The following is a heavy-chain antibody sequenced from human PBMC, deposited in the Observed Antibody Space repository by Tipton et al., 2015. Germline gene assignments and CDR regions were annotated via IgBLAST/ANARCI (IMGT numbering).Heavy chain of an antibody. V-gene: IGHV4-59*01. CDR1: GGSISSYH. J-gene: IGHJ6*02. CDR2: IYYSGST. Sequence: TLSLTCTVSGGSISSYHWSWIRQPPGKGLEWIGYIYYSGSTNYNPSLKSRVTISVDTSKNQFSLKLSPVTAADTAVYYCARDQGPFYGMDVWGQGTTVIVSS. CDR3: ARDQGPFYGMDV.